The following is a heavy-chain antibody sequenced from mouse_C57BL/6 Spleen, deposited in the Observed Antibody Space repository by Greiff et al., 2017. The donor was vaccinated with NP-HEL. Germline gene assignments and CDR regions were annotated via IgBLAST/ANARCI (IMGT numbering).Heavy chain of an antibody. J-gene: IGHJ2*01. V-gene: IGHV1-18*01. CDR2: INPNKGGT. CDR1: GYTFPDYN. Sequence: EVQLQQSGPELAKPGASVKIPCMASGYTFPDYNMDWVKQSRGKSLEWIGDINPNKGGTIYNQKFKGKATLTVDKSSSTAYMELRSLTSEDTAAYYWARGTGGGWDYRGQGTTLTVSA. D-gene: IGHD4-1*01. CDR3: ARGTGGGWDY.